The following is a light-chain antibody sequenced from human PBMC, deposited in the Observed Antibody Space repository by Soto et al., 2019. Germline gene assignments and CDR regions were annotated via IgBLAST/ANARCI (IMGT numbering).Light chain of an antibody. J-gene: IGLJ1*01. V-gene: IGLV2-8*01. CDR2: DVN. CDR3: RSHSGSDNPFV. Sequence: QSVLTQPPSASGSPGQSVTISCTGTSSDVGGYNYVSWYQQHPGKAPKVMIYDVNKRPSGVPDRFSGSKSGNTASLTVSGLQAEDEAAYYCRSHSGSDNPFVFGTGTKVTVL. CDR1: SSDVGGYNY.